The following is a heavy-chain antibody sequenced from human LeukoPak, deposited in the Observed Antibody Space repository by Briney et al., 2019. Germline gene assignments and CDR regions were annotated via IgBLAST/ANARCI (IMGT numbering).Heavy chain of an antibody. V-gene: IGHV1-8*01. Sequence: EASVKVSCKASGYTFTSYDINWVRQATGQGLEWMGWMNPNSGNTGYAQKFQGRVTMTRNTSISTAYMELCSLRSEDTAVYYCARGKDWNYYYYYMDVWGKGTTVTVSS. J-gene: IGHJ6*03. CDR2: MNPNSGNT. D-gene: IGHD3/OR15-3a*01. CDR1: GYTFTSYD. CDR3: ARGKDWNYYYYYMDV.